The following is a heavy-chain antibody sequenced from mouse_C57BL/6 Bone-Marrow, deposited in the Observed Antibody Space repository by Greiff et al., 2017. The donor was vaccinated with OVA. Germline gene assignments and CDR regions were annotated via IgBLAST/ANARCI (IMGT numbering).Heavy chain of an antibody. CDR2: ISDGGSYT. CDR3: ARADGYYVAMDY. Sequence: EVKVEESGGGLVKPGGSLKLSCAASGFTFSSYAMSWVRQTPEKRLEWVATISDGGSYTYYPDNVKGRFTISRDNAKNNLYLQMSHLKSEDTAMYYCARADGYYVAMDYWGQGTSVTVSS. CDR1: GFTFSSYA. D-gene: IGHD2-3*01. J-gene: IGHJ4*01. V-gene: IGHV5-4*03.